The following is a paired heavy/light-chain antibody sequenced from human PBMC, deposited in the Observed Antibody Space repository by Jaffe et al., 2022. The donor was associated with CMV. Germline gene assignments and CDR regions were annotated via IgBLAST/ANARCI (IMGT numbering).Light chain of an antibody. J-gene: IGKJ3*01. Sequence: EIVMTQSPATLSVSPGERATLSCRASQSVSSNLAWYQQKPGQAPRLLIYGASTRATGIPARFSGSGSGTEFTLTISSLQSEDFAVYYCQQYNNWPPLFGPGTKVDIK. V-gene: IGKV3D-15*01. CDR1: QSVSSN. CDR3: QQYNNWPPL. CDR2: GAS.
Heavy chain of an antibody. CDR1: GFTFSSYA. CDR3: AKYLFAMIVVADEYYFDY. V-gene: IGHV3-23*01. Sequence: EVQLLESGGGLVQPGGSLRLSCAASGFTFSSYAMSWVRQAPGKGLEWVSAISGSGGSTYYADSVKGRFTISRDNSKNTLYLQMNSLRAEDTAVYYCAKYLFAMIVVADEYYFDYWGQGTLVTVSS. J-gene: IGHJ4*02. CDR2: ISGSGGST. D-gene: IGHD3-22*01.